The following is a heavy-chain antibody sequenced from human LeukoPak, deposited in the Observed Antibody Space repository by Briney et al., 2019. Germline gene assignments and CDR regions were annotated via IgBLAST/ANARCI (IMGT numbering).Heavy chain of an antibody. J-gene: IGHJ4*02. Sequence: PSETLSLTCTVSGGSISSYYWNWIRQPPGKGLEWIGYIYYSGSTNYNPSLKSRVTISVDTSKNQFSLKLSSVTAAGTAVYYCARDVGATPGYFDYWGQGTLVTVSS. CDR3: ARDVGATPGYFDY. CDR1: GGSISSYY. V-gene: IGHV4-59*01. CDR2: IYYSGST. D-gene: IGHD1-26*01.